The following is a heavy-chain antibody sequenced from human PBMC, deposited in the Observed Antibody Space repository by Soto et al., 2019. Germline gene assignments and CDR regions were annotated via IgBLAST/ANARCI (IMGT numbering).Heavy chain of an antibody. Sequence: QVQLVQSGAEVKKPGASVKVSCKASGYTFTSYDINWVRQATGQGLEWMGWMNPNSGNTGYAQKFQGRVTMTRNTSISTAYMELSSLRSEDTAVYYCARDLRMVRGVHPPPADYWGQGTLVTVSS. D-gene: IGHD3-10*01. CDR2: MNPNSGNT. CDR3: ARDLRMVRGVHPPPADY. V-gene: IGHV1-8*01. J-gene: IGHJ4*02. CDR1: GYTFTSYD.